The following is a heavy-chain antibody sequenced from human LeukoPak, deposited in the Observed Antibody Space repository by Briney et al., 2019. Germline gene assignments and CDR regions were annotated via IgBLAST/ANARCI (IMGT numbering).Heavy chain of an antibody. CDR3: ARQAEFDAFDI. CDR2: IYYSGST. D-gene: IGHD3-10*01. V-gene: IGHV4-59*08. Sequence: ASETLSLTCTVSGGSISSYYWSWIRQPPGKGLEWIGYIYYSGSTNYNPSLKSRVTISVDTSKNQFSLKLSSVTAADTAVYYCARQAEFDAFDIWGQGTMVTVSS. CDR1: GGSISSYY. J-gene: IGHJ3*02.